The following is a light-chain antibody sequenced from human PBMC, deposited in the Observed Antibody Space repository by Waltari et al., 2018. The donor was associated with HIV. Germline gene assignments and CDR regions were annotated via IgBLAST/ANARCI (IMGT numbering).Light chain of an antibody. Sequence: NFMLTQPHSVSESPGKTVTISCTRRRGSIASNYVQWHQQRPGSAPTTVIHEDNQRPAGVPDRFSASIDSSSNSASLTISGLKTEDEADYYCQSYDNSVLWVFGGGTKLTVL. CDR2: EDN. V-gene: IGLV6-57*03. CDR3: QSYDNSVLWV. CDR1: RGSIASNY. J-gene: IGLJ3*02.